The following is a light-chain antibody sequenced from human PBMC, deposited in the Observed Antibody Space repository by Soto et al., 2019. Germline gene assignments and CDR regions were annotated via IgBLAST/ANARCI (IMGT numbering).Light chain of an antibody. CDR3: TSYTTTCTDV. CDR1: SNDVGAYDY. J-gene: IGLJ1*01. Sequence: QAELAHTASVSGSPGPSITIGCIGISNDVGAYDYVSCDQEHPGKAPKLRIYEVSSRPSRVTNRFSGSKSGNTASLTTTRLHAEDEGDYYCTSYTTTCTDVFGSGTTVTVL. CDR2: EVS. V-gene: IGLV2-14*01.